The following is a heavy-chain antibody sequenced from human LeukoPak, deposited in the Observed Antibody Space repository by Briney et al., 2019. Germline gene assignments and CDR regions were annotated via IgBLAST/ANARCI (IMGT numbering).Heavy chain of an antibody. Sequence: PGGSLRLSCAASGFTFSSYNRNWVRQAPGKGLEWVSSITSSTIYIYYADSVKGRFTISRDNAKNSLYLQMNSLRAEDTAVYYCARDPVPYSSGWYYFDYWGQGTLVTVSS. V-gene: IGHV3-21*01. J-gene: IGHJ4*02. D-gene: IGHD6-19*01. CDR2: ITSSTIYI. CDR3: ARDPVPYSSGWYYFDY. CDR1: GFTFSSYN.